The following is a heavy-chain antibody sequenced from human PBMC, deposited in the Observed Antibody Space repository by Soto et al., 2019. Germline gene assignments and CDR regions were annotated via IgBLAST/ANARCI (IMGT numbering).Heavy chain of an antibody. CDR1: GYSFTSYW. D-gene: IGHD3-22*01. J-gene: IGHJ4*02. CDR3: ARLRVDSNTGDY. CDR2: IDPSDSYT. V-gene: IGHV5-10-1*01. Sequence: GESLKISCKGSGYSFTSYWISWVRQMPGKGLEWMGRIDPSDSYTNYSPSFQGHVTISADKSTSTAYLQWSSLKASDTAVYYCARLRVDSNTGDYWGQGTLVTVSS.